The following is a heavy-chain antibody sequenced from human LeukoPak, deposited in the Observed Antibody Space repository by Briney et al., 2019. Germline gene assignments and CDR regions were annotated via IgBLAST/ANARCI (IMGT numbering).Heavy chain of an antibody. Sequence: GGSLRLSCAASGFTFSSYAISWVRQAPGKGLEWVSAISGSGGSTYYADSVKGRFTISRDNSKNTLYLQMNSLRAEDTAVYYCAKDVSSGYRYYYYGMDVWGQGTTVTVSS. V-gene: IGHV3-23*01. CDR3: AKDVSSGYRYYYYGMDV. J-gene: IGHJ6*02. CDR1: GFTFSSYA. D-gene: IGHD3-22*01. CDR2: ISGSGGST.